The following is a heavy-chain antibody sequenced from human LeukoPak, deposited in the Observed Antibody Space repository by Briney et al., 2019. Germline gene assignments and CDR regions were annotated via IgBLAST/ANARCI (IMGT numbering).Heavy chain of an antibody. V-gene: IGHV4-59*11. Sequence: SETLSLTCTVSGGSIRSHYWSWIRQPPGKGLEWIVNSHYSGSTNYNPSLKSRLTISVDSSKNQFSLKLRSVTAADTAVYYCARAVGATTLGADDAFDIWGQGTMVTVSS. CDR3: ARAVGATTLGADDAFDI. CDR2: SHYSGST. D-gene: IGHD1-26*01. CDR1: GGSIRSHY. J-gene: IGHJ3*02.